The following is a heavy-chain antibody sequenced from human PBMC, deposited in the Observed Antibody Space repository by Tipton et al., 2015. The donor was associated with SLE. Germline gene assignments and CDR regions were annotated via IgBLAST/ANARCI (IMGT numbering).Heavy chain of an antibody. Sequence: TLSLTCTVSGGSISSYYWSWIRQPPGKGLEWIGYIYYSGSTYYNPSLKSRVTISVDTSKNQFSLKLSSVTTADTAVYYCAGGDFLEWLPPFDYWGQGTLVTVSS. CDR1: GGSISSYY. D-gene: IGHD3-3*01. CDR2: IYYSGST. CDR3: AGGDFLEWLPPFDY. J-gene: IGHJ4*02. V-gene: IGHV4-59*12.